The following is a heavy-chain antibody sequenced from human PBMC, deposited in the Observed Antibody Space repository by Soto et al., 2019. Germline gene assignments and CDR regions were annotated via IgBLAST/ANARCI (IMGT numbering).Heavy chain of an antibody. V-gene: IGHV4-30-2*01. Sequence: QLQLQESGSRLVKSSQTLSLTCAVSGGSMSGGGYTWTWIRQPPGKGLQCIGYIFQSGSTYYNPSLRSQVTISIDMSGNQFSLNLPSVTAADTAVYYCVRVDRSSGWVLAHWGRGALVTVSS. CDR3: VRVDRSSGWVLAH. CDR2: IFQSGST. D-gene: IGHD6-19*01. J-gene: IGHJ4*02. CDR1: GGSMSGGGYT.